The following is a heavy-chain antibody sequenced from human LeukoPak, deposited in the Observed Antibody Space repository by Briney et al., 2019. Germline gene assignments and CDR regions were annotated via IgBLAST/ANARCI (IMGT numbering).Heavy chain of an antibody. CDR1: GGSFSGYY. D-gene: IGHD5-18*01. V-gene: IGHV4-34*01. CDR3: ARGRGGYSYGYLDN. CDR2: INHSGST. Sequence: SETLSLTCAVYGGSFSGYYWSWIRQPPGKGLEWIGEINHSGSTNYNPSLKSRVTISVDTSKNQFSLKLSSVTAADTAVYYCARGRGGYSYGYLDNWGQGTLVTVSS. J-gene: IGHJ4*02.